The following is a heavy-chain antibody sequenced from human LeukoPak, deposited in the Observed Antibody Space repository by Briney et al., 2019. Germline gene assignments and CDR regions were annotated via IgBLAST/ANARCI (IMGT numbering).Heavy chain of an antibody. D-gene: IGHD5-12*01. CDR1: GFTFSSYA. CDR2: ISYDGSNK. CDR3: ARDGASSGYATLDY. V-gene: IGHV3-30*04. Sequence: GGSLRLSCAASGFTFSSYAMHWVHQAPGKGLEWVAVISYDGSNKYYADSVKGRFTISRGNSKNTLYLQMNSLRAEDTAVYYCARDGASSGYATLDYWGQGTLVTVSS. J-gene: IGHJ4*02.